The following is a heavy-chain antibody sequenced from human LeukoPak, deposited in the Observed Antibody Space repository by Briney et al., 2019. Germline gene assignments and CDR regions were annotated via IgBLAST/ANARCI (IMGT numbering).Heavy chain of an antibody. CDR1: GFTFSSYS. V-gene: IGHV3-21*01. CDR3: TRADTIFGVVIDY. CDR2: ISSSSSYI. D-gene: IGHD3-3*01. Sequence: PGGSLRLSCAASGFTFSSYSMNWVRQAPGKGLEWVSSISSSSSYIYYADSVKGRFTISRDNAKNSLYLQMTSLRAEDTAVYYYTRADTIFGVVIDYWGEGTLVTVSS. J-gene: IGHJ4*02.